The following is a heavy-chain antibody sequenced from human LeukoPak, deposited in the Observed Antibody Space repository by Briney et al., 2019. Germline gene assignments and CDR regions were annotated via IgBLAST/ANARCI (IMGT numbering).Heavy chain of an antibody. Sequence: PSETLSLTCAVSGGSISSSNWWSWVRQPPGKGLEWIGEIYHSGSTYYNPSLKSRVTISVDTSKNQFSLKLSSMTAADTAVYYCASLRERSYYARGFDYWGQGTLVTVSS. D-gene: IGHD1-26*01. CDR3: ASLRERSYYARGFDY. J-gene: IGHJ4*02. CDR1: GGSISSSNW. V-gene: IGHV4-4*02. CDR2: IYHSGST.